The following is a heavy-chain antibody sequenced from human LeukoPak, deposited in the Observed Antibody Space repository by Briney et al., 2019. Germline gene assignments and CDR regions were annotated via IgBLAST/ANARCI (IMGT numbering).Heavy chain of an antibody. CDR2: IKSKTDAGTT. V-gene: IGHV3-15*01. CDR3: TTEAVPASH. J-gene: IGHJ4*02. Sequence: GGSLRLSCAASGFTFSNAWMSWVRQAPGKGLEWVGRIKSKTDAGTTDYAAPVKGRFTISRDDSKNTLYLQMNSLKTEDTAVYYCTTEAVPASHWGQGTLVTVSS. CDR1: GFTFSNAW.